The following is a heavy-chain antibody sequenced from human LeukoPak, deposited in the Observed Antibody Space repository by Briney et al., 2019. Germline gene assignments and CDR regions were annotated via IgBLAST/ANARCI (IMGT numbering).Heavy chain of an antibody. V-gene: IGHV3-30*04. CDR3: ARGREGAFDI. CDR1: GFTFSSHA. Sequence: EGSLRLSCAASGFTFSSHAMHWVRQAPGKGLEWVALISYDGSNKYYADSVKGRFTISRDKSKNTLYLQMNSLRVEDTAVYYCARGREGAFDIWGQGTMVTVSS. CDR2: ISYDGSNK. D-gene: IGHD1-26*01. J-gene: IGHJ3*02.